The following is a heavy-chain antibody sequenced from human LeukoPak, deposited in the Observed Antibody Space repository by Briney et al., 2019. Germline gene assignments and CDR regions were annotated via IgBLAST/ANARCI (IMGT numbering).Heavy chain of an antibody. CDR2: ISAYNGNT. CDR1: GYTFTTYN. Sequence: GASVKVSCKASGYTFTTYNINWVRQAPGQGLEWMGWISAYNGNTNYAQKLQGRVTMTTDTSTSTAYMELRSLRSDDTAVYYCASDHLSIEATGTRYWGQGTLVTVSS. D-gene: IGHD6-13*01. V-gene: IGHV1-18*01. CDR3: ASDHLSIEATGTRY. J-gene: IGHJ4*02.